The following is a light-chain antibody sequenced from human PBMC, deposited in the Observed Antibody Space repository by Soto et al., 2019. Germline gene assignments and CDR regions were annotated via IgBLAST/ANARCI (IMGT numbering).Light chain of an antibody. CDR2: VAS. CDR1: QSIXXX. J-gene: IGKJ2*01. Sequence: DIQMTQSPSSLSASVGDRVTITCRASQSIXXXVNWYQQITGKAPKFLIYVASTLQTGVPSRFSGSGSGTDXXXXISXXQPEDFATYYCQQSYSSPYTFGPGTKLEIK. V-gene: IGKV1-39*01. CDR3: QQSYSSPYT.